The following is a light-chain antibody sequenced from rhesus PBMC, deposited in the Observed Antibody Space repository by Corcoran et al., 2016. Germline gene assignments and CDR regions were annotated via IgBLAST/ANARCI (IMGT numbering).Light chain of an antibody. CDR2: KES. J-gene: IGKJ2*01. Sequence: DIQMTQSPSSLSASVGDRVTITCRASENVNNYLNWYQQKPGKAPKLRIDKESTLQRGVPSRFSGSGPGKDYTFTIRSLQPEDVATYYCQHGYGTPYSFGQGTKVEIK. CDR1: ENVNNY. CDR3: QHGYGTPYS. V-gene: IGKV1-74*01.